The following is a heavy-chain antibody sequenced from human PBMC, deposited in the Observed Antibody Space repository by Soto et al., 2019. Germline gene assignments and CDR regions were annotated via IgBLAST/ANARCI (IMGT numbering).Heavy chain of an antibody. V-gene: IGHV4-39*01. CDR3: ARRESAPIGRYFDL. CDR1: GGPISSSSYY. CDR2: IYYSGST. D-gene: IGHD1-26*01. J-gene: IGHJ2*01. Sequence: QLQLQESGPGLVKPSETLSLTCTVSGGPISSSSYYWGWIRQPPGKGLEWIGSIYYSGSTYYNPSLKSRVTISVDTSKNQFSLKLSSVTAADTAVYYCARRESAPIGRYFDLWGRGTLVTVSS.